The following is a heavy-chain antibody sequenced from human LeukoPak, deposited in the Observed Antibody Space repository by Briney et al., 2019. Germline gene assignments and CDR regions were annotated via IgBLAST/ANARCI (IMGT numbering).Heavy chain of an antibody. Sequence: PGGSLRLSCAASGFTLSSYWMSWVRQAPGKGLEWVANIKEDGSEKYYVDSVKGRFTIPRDNAKNSLYLHMNSLTAEDTAMYYCARDWVAGVPFDAFDIWGQGTMVSVSS. CDR2: IKEDGSEK. J-gene: IGHJ3*02. D-gene: IGHD3-10*01. CDR1: GFTLSSYW. CDR3: ARDWVAGVPFDAFDI. V-gene: IGHV3-7*03.